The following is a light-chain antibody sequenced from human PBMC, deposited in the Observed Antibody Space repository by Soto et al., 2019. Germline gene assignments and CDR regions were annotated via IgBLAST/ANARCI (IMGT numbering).Light chain of an antibody. V-gene: IGLV4-69*01. Sequence: QSVLTQSPSASASLGASVKLTCTLSSGHSTYTIAWHQQQPEKGPRYLMNINSDGSHTKGDGIPDRFSGSSSGAERYLTISSLQSEDEADYYCQTWGTGYAVFGGGTRLTVL. J-gene: IGLJ7*01. CDR1: SGHSTYT. CDR2: INSDGSH. CDR3: QTWGTGYAV.